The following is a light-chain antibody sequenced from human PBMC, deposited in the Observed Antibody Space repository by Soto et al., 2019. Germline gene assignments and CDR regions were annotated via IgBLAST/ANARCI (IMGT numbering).Light chain of an antibody. CDR2: DVS. CDR1: SSDVGGYNY. CDR3: CSYAGGYTEV. Sequence: QSALTQPRSVSGSPGQSVTISCTGTSSDVGGYNYVSWYQQHPGKAPKLMMYDVSKRPAGVPDRFSGSKSGNTASLTISGLQAEDEADYYCCSYAGGYTEVFGTGTKVTVL. J-gene: IGLJ1*01. V-gene: IGLV2-11*01.